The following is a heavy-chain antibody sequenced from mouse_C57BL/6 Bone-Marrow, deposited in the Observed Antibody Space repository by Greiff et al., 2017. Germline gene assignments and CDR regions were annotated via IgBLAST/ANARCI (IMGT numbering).Heavy chain of an antibody. CDR1: GYTFTDYY. CDR3: ARNSNFPWFAY. D-gene: IGHD2-5*01. J-gene: IGHJ3*01. Sequence: EVQLQQPGPVLVKPGASVKMSCKASGYTFTDYYMNWVKQSHGKSLEWIGVINPYNGGTSYNQKFKGKATLTVEKSSSTAYMERNSLTAEDSAVYYCARNSNFPWFAYWGQGTLVTVSA. CDR2: INPYNGGT. V-gene: IGHV1-19*01.